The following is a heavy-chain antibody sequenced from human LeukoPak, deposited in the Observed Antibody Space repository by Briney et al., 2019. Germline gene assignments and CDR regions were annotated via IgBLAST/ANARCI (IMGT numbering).Heavy chain of an antibody. J-gene: IGHJ4*02. CDR3: ARGIQLWNFDL. V-gene: IGHV1-69*13. CDR2: IFPMFTTS. Sequence: GASVKVSCKASGDTFSDHAITWVRQAPGQGPEWMGGIFPMFTTSTYAQKFQGRVTITADESTSTAYMELSSLTSEDTAVYYCARGIQLWNFDLWGQGTLVTVSS. CDR1: GDTFSDHA. D-gene: IGHD5-24*01.